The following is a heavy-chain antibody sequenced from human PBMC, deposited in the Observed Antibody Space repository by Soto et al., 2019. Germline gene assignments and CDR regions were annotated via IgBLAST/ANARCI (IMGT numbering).Heavy chain of an antibody. J-gene: IGHJ3*02. V-gene: IGHV1-2*04. D-gene: IGHD5-12*01. CDR2: INPNSGGT. CDR1: GYTFTGYY. Sequence: VASVKVSCKASGYTFTGYYMHWVRQAPGQGLEWMGWINPNSGGTNYAQKFQGWVTMTRDTSISTAYMELSRLRSDDTAVYYCAREPISRDGYNLDAFDIWGQGTMVTVSS. CDR3: AREPISRDGYNLDAFDI.